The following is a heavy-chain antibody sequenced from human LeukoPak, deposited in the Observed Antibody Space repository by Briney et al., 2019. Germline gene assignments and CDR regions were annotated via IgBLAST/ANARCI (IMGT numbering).Heavy chain of an antibody. Sequence: GGSLRLSCAASGFTVSSNYMSWVRQAPGKGLEWVSVIYSGGSTYYADSVEGRFTISRDDSKNTLYLQLNSLRDEDTAVYYCARAPAATYGMDVWGQGTTVTVSS. CDR2: IYSGGST. CDR1: GFTVSSNY. J-gene: IGHJ6*02. V-gene: IGHV3-66*01. CDR3: ARAPAATYGMDV. D-gene: IGHD2-15*01.